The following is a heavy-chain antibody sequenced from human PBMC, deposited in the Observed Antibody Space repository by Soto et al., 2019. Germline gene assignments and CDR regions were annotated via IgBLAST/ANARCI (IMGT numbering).Heavy chain of an antibody. J-gene: IGHJ4*02. D-gene: IGHD3-22*01. CDR1: GGSISSNIYY. CDR2: IHYSGST. V-gene: IGHV4-39*01. Sequence: SETLSVTCTVSGGSISSNIYYWVWIRQAPGKGLEWIGNIHYSGSTYYDSSLKSRVTISVDTSKNQFSLKLSSVTAADTAVYYCASQHYYDSSGYYVGYWGQGTLVTVS. CDR3: ASQHYYDSSGYYVGY.